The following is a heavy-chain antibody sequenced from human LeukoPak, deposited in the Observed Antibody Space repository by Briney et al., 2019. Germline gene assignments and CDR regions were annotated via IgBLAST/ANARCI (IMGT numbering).Heavy chain of an antibody. J-gene: IGHJ4*02. CDR2: IYPGDSDT. V-gene: IGHV5-51*01. CDR3: ARLPLRSSAQYFDS. CDR1: GSSFKGYW. Sequence: GESLKISCKGSGSSFKGYWIGWVRQTPGKGLEWIGNIYPGDSDTAYSPSFQGHVTISADKSISTAYLQWSSLKASDSGMYYCARLPLRSSAQYFDSWGQGTLVAVSS. D-gene: IGHD6-6*01.